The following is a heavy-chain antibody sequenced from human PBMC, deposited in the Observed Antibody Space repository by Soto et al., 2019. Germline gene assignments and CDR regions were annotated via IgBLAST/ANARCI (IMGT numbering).Heavy chain of an antibody. D-gene: IGHD3-3*01. CDR3: ARPLYYDFWSGDRTIYYYYGMDV. Sequence: QVQLVQSGAEVKKPGSSVKVSCTASGGTFSSYAISWVRQAPGQGLEWMGGIIPIFGTANYAQKFQGRVTITADETPSTACLELSSLRSEDTAVYYCARPLYYDFWSGDRTIYYYYGMDVWGQGTTVTVSS. CDR1: GGTFSSYA. J-gene: IGHJ6*02. V-gene: IGHV1-69*12. CDR2: IIPIFGTA.